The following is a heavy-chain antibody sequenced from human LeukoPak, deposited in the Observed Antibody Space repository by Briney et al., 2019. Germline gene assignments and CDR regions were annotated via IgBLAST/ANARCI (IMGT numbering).Heavy chain of an antibody. Sequence: PSETLSLTCTVSGGSISSSSYFWGWLRQPPGKGLEWIGSIYYNGGTYYNPPLKSRITISVDTSENHFSLKLSSVTAADTAVYYCARQGVNYYFDYWGQGTLVTVSS. CDR3: ARQGVNYYFDY. CDR2: IYYNGGT. D-gene: IGHD1-7*01. J-gene: IGHJ4*02. CDR1: GGSISSSSYF. V-gene: IGHV4-39*01.